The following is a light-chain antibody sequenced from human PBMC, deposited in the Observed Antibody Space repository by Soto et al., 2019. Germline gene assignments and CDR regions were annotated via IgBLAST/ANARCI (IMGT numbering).Light chain of an antibody. CDR3: LQALQSPAT. V-gene: IGKV2-28*01. J-gene: IGKJ4*01. CDR1: QTLLYRNGNNY. CDR2: LAS. Sequence: DIVMTQSPVSLPVTPGESASISCRSSQTLLYRNGNNYLNWYLQKPGQYPQLLIFLASTRASGVPDRISGSGSGTDCTLRISRVEAEDVGVYYCLQALQSPATFGGGAKVEIK.